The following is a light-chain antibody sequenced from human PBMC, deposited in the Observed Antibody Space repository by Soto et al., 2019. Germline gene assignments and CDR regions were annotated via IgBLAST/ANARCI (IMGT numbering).Light chain of an antibody. CDR3: QSYDNSLSGSL. Sequence: QSVLSQSPSASGTPGQRVTISCSGSSSNIGAGYDVHWYQHLPGAAPKLLIYDNTHRPSGVPDRFSASKSGTSASLAITGLQADDEGDYYCQSYDNSLSGSLFGGGTKLTVL. CDR1: SSNIGAGYD. J-gene: IGLJ2*01. CDR2: DNT. V-gene: IGLV1-40*01.